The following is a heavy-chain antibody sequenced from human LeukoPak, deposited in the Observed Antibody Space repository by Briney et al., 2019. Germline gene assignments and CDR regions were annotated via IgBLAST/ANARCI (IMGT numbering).Heavy chain of an antibody. CDR1: GGTFSSYA. J-gene: IGHJ6*02. Sequence: GSSVKVSCKASGGTFSSYAFNWVRQAPGQGLEWMGRIIPIIGMENYAQKFQGRVSITADKSTSTAYMELSSLRSEDTAVYYCARGLHITMAQGGTTNSYYGLDVWGQGTTVTVSS. CDR2: IIPIIGME. CDR3: ARGLHITMAQGGTTNSYYGLDV. V-gene: IGHV1-69*04. D-gene: IGHD3-10*01.